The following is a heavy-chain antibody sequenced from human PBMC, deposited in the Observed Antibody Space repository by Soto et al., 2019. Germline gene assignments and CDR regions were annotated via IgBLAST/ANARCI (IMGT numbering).Heavy chain of an antibody. D-gene: IGHD3-22*01. CDR1: GFTFSSYE. CDR2: LSSGGNVQ. J-gene: IGHJ4*02. CDR3: ARVFDWYDSSGFDCCDS. V-gene: IGHV3-48*03. Sequence: AEGSLGLSCDVSGFTFSSYEMTWVRQAPGKGLEWLPYLSSGGNVQNYAGSVKGRFTVSRDNTKNSLSLQMNSLRVEDTAMYYCARVFDWYDSSGFDCCDSWGRGTRFT.